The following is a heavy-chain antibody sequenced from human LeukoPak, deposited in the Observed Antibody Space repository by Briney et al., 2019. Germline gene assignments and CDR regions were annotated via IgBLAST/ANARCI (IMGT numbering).Heavy chain of an antibody. D-gene: IGHD7-27*01. CDR2: IISGSGGTA. J-gene: IGHJ4*02. Sequence: SGGSLRLSCAASGFTFSSYGMGWVRQAPGKGLEWVSAIISGSGGTAFYADFVKGRFTISRDNSENTLYLQMNSLRAEDTAVYYCAKTGPYYFDYWGQGTLVTVSS. CDR1: GFTFSSYG. V-gene: IGHV3-23*01. CDR3: AKTGPYYFDY.